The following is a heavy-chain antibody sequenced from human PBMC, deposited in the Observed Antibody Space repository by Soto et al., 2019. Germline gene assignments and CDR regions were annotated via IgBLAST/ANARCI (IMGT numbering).Heavy chain of an antibody. CDR3: ARRVDGDHATRFDY. J-gene: IGHJ4*02. CDR2: IYYSGST. Sequence: SETLSLTCTVSGGSISSSSYYWGWIRQPPGKGLEWIGSIYYSGSTYYNPSLKSRVTISVDTSKNQFSLKLSSVTAADTAVYYCARRVDGDHATRFDYWGQGTLVTLSS. D-gene: IGHD4-17*01. CDR1: GGSISSSSYY. V-gene: IGHV4-39*01.